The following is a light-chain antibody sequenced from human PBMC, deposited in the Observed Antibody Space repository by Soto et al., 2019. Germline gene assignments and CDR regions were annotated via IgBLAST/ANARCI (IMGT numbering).Light chain of an antibody. J-gene: IGKJ2*01. CDR2: GAS. CDR3: HHYNNFPPYT. CDR1: QTISSD. V-gene: IGKV3D-15*01. Sequence: DIVMTQSPATLSVSPGETATLSCRASQTISSDLAWYQQKPGQIPRLLIFGASNRATGIPARFSGSGSGTDFTLTISSLQSEDFAVYYCHHYNNFPPYTFGQGTKLEIK.